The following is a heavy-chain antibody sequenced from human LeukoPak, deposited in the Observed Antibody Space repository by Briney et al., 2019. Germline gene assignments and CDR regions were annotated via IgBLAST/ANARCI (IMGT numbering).Heavy chain of an antibody. CDR3: ARLTSSWYQDWYFDL. D-gene: IGHD6-13*01. Sequence: SETLSLTCTVSSGSISNYDWSWIRQPAGKGLEWIGPIYTSGSTTYNPSLKGRVHMSVDTSKKQFSLKLSSVTAADTAVYYCARLTSSWYQDWYFDLWGRGTLVTVSS. CDR2: IYTSGST. J-gene: IGHJ2*01. V-gene: IGHV4-4*07. CDR1: SGSISNYD.